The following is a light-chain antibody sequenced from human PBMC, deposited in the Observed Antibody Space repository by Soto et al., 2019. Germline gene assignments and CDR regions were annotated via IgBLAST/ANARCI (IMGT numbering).Light chain of an antibody. Sequence: EMVMTQSPATLSVSPGEIATLSCRASQSVSSSYLAWYQQKPGQAPRLLIYGASTRATGIPARFSGSGSGTEFTLTISSLQSEDFAVYYCQQYNNWPQCFGQGNKLEIK. CDR1: QSVSSSY. V-gene: IGKV3-15*01. J-gene: IGKJ2*03. CDR3: QQYNNWPQC. CDR2: GAS.